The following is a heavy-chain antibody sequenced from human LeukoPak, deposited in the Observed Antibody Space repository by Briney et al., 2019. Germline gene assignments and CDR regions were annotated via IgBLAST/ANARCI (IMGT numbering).Heavy chain of an antibody. CDR3: ARGDEYSTFFDY. V-gene: IGHV4-39*07. J-gene: IGHJ4*02. CDR1: GGSISSSSYY. D-gene: IGHD6-6*01. CDR2: IYYSGNT. Sequence: SETLSLTCTVSGGSISSSSYYWGWIRQPPGKGLEWIGSIYYSGNTYYNPALKSRVTISVDTSKSQFSLKLSSVTAADTAVYYCARGDEYSTFFDYWGQGTLVTVSS.